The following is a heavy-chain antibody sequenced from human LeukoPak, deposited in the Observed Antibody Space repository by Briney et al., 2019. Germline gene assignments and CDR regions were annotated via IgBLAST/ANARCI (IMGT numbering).Heavy chain of an antibody. Sequence: ASVKVSCKASGYTFTSYAIHWVRQAPGQGLEWMGWITPSGGTNYPQKFQGRVAITWDTSITTAYMDLSRLTSDDTAVYYCATDLEKQQLPDDYWGQGTLVTVSS. V-gene: IGHV1-2*02. CDR2: ITPSGGT. CDR1: GYTFTSYA. CDR3: ATDLEKQQLPDDY. J-gene: IGHJ4*02. D-gene: IGHD6-13*01.